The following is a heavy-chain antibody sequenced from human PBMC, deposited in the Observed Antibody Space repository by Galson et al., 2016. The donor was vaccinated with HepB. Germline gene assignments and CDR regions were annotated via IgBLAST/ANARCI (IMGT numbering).Heavy chain of an antibody. J-gene: IGHJ6*02. CDR3: ARDRGYYYGMDV. CDR1: GFTFTDYY. CDR2: ISSVSTYT. Sequence: LRLSCAASGFTFTDYYMTWIRQAPGKGLEWVSSISSVSTYTNYADSVKGRFTISRDNAKNLLVLQMNSLRVEDTALYYCARDRGYYYGMDVWGQGTTVTVSS. V-gene: IGHV3-11*06.